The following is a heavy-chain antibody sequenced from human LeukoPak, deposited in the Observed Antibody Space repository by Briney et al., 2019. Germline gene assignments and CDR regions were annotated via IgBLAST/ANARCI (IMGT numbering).Heavy chain of an antibody. Sequence: KASESLSLTCTVSGGSISSGGYYWSWIRQHPGKGLEWIGYIYYSGSTYYNPSLKSRVTISVDTSKNQFSLKLSSVTAADTAVYYCARVPMMGGNYVYFDYWGQGTLVTVSS. V-gene: IGHV4-31*03. J-gene: IGHJ4*02. CDR1: GGSISSGGYY. CDR2: IYYSGST. CDR3: ARVPMMGGNYVYFDY. D-gene: IGHD4-23*01.